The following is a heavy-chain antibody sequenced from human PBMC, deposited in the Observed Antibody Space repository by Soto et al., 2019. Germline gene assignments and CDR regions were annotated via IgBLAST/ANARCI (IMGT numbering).Heavy chain of an antibody. CDR1: GYTFTSYD. Sequence: ASVKVSCKASGYTFTSYDINWVRQATGQGLEWMGWMNPNSGNTGYAQKFQGRVTMTRNTSISTAYMELSSLRSEDTAVYYCARGGSNYADYYYYMDVWGKGTTVTVS. J-gene: IGHJ6*03. CDR3: ARGGSNYADYYYYMDV. V-gene: IGHV1-8*01. CDR2: MNPNSGNT. D-gene: IGHD4-4*01.